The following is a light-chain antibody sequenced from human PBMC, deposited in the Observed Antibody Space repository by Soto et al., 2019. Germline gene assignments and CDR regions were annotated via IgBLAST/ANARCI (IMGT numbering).Light chain of an antibody. Sequence: EVVMTQSPATLSVSPGDKVSLSCRASQSVSSNLAWYQQKPGQAPRLLIYGASHRATGIPARFSGSGSGTDFTLTISSLEPEDFAVYYCQQRYNWPRITFGQGTRLEIK. CDR1: QSVSSN. CDR2: GAS. CDR3: QQRYNWPRIT. V-gene: IGKV3-11*01. J-gene: IGKJ5*01.